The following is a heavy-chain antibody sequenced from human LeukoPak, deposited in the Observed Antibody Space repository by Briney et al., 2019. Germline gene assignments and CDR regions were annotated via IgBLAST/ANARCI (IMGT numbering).Heavy chain of an antibody. CDR3: AASLPDSSSLSPLLGY. Sequence: ASVKVSCKASGYTFTSYGISWVRQAPGQGLEWMGWISAYNGNTNYAQKLQGRVTMTTDTSTSTAYMELRSLRSDDTAVYYCAASLPDSSSLSPLLGYWGQGTLVTVSS. V-gene: IGHV1-18*01. CDR2: ISAYNGNT. J-gene: IGHJ4*02. D-gene: IGHD6-13*01. CDR1: GYTFTSYG.